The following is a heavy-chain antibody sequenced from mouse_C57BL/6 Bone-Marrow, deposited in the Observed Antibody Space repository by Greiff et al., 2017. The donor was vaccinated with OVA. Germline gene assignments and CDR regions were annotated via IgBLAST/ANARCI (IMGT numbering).Heavy chain of an antibody. Sequence: VQLQQSGAELVRPGSSVKMSCKTSGYTFTSYGINWVKQRPGQGLEWIGYIYIGNGYTEYNEKFKGKATLTSDTSSSTAYMQLSSRTSEDSAIYFCARSHYYGSSPTEYFDVWGTGTTVTVSS. D-gene: IGHD1-1*01. CDR3: ARSHYYGSSPTEYFDV. CDR2: IYIGNGYT. CDR1: GYTFTSYG. J-gene: IGHJ1*03. V-gene: IGHV1-58*01.